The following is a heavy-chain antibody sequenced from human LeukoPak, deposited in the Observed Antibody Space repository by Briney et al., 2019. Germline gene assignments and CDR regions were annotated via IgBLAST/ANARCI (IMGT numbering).Heavy chain of an antibody. J-gene: IGHJ4*02. CDR3: ARALGGYYGSGSPTFDY. V-gene: IGHV4-59*01. Sequence: SETLSLTCTVYGGSIRSYYWSWIRQPPGKGLEWLAYIYYSGSTNYNPSLKSRVTISVDTSKNQFSLKLSSVTAADTAVYYCARALGGYYGSGSPTFDYWGQGTLVTVSS. CDR1: GGSIRSYY. D-gene: IGHD3-10*01. CDR2: IYYSGST.